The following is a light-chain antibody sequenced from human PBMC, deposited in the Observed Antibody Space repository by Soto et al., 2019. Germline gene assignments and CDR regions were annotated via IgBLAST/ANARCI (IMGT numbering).Light chain of an antibody. J-gene: IGLJ2*01. CDR2: ADN. CDR1: SSNIGAGYD. V-gene: IGLV1-40*01. Sequence: QPVLTQTPSVSGAPGKTITMSCTGSSSNIGAGYDVHWYQQLPGAAPRLLIYADNHRPSGVPDRFSASNSGTSASLAITGLQGEDEAVYYCQSYDTSLSGVIFGAGTKVTVL. CDR3: QSYDTSLSGVI.